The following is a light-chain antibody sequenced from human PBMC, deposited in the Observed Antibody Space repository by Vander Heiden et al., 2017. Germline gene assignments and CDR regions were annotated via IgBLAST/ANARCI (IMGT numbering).Light chain of an antibody. Sequence: DIVMTQSPDFLTASLGERAPINCKSSQSVFDASNNKNSLAWYQQKAGQPPKLLINWASTRESGVPDRISGSGSGTNFTLTISSLQAEDVALYYCQQYYTPPLTFGGGTKVEIK. V-gene: IGKV4-1*01. CDR3: QQYYTPPLT. CDR2: WAS. J-gene: IGKJ4*01. CDR1: QSVFDASNNKNS.